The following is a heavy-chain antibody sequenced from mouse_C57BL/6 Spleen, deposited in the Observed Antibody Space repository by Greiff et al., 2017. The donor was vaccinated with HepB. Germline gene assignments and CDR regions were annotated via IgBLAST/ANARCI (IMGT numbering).Heavy chain of an antibody. V-gene: IGHV2-2*01. CDR3: ARKEMRNVFITTGAMDY. Sequence: QVQLQQSGPGLVQPSQSLSITCTVSGFSLTSYGVHWVRQSPGKGLEWLGVIWSGGSTDDNAAFISRLSISKDNSKSQVFFKMNSLQADDTAIYYCARKEMRNVFITTGAMDYWGQGTSVTVSS. D-gene: IGHD1-1*01. J-gene: IGHJ4*01. CDR2: IWSGGST. CDR1: GFSLTSYG.